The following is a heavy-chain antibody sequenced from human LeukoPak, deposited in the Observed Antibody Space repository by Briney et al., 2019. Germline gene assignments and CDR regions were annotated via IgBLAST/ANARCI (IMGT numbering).Heavy chain of an antibody. Sequence: GGSLRLSCAASGFTFSSYSMNWVRQAPGKGLEWVSSISSSSSYIYYADSVKGRFTISRDNAKNSLYLQMNSLRAEDTAVYYCARSYGDYEYYFDYWGQGTLVTVSS. V-gene: IGHV3-21*01. CDR1: GFTFSSYS. J-gene: IGHJ4*02. CDR3: ARSYGDYEYYFDY. CDR2: ISSSSSYI. D-gene: IGHD4-17*01.